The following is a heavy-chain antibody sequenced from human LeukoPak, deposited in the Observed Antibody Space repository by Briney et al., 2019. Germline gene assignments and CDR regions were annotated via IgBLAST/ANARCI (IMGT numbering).Heavy chain of an antibody. J-gene: IGHJ4*02. CDR1: GGTFSSYA. Sequence: ASVKVSCKASGGTFSSYAISWVRQAPGQGLEWMGGIIPIFGTANYTQKFQGRVTITADESTSTAYMELSSLRSEDTAVYYCATVPFYDPVTATLRDYWGQGTLVTVSS. CDR2: IIPIFGTA. D-gene: IGHD2-21*02. CDR3: ATVPFYDPVTATLRDY. V-gene: IGHV1-69*13.